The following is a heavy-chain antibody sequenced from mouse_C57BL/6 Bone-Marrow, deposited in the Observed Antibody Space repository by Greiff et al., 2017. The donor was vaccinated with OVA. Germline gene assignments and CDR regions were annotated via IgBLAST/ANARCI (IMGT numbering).Heavy chain of an antibody. J-gene: IGHJ4*01. CDR3: ARPLITTVVATYDAMDY. Sequence: EVHLVESGGDLVKPGGSLKLSCAASGFTFSSYGMSWVRQTPDKRLEWVATISSGGSYTYYPDSVKGRFTISRDNAKNTLYLQMSSLKSEDTAMYYCARPLITTVVATYDAMDYWGQGTSVTVSS. D-gene: IGHD1-1*01. V-gene: IGHV5-6*01. CDR2: ISSGGSYT. CDR1: GFTFSSYG.